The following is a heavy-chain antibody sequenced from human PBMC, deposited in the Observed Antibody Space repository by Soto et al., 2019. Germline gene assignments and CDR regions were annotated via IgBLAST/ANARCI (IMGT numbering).Heavy chain of an antibody. V-gene: IGHV6-1*01. CDR2: TYYRSKWYN. CDR3: ARDGSGFHWYFDV. D-gene: IGHD6-19*01. J-gene: IGHJ2*01. CDR1: GDSVSSVTAT. Sequence: QVQLQQSGPGLVKPSQTLSLMCDISGDSVSSVTATWSWIRQSPSRGLEWLGRTYYRSKWYNVYAMSVKGRIVITPDTSKNQVSLQLNSVTPEDTATYFCARDGSGFHWYFDVWGRGTLVTVSS.